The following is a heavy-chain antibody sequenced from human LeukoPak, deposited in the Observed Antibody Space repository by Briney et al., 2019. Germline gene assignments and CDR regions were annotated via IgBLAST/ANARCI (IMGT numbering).Heavy chain of an antibody. J-gene: IGHJ4*02. V-gene: IGHV3-23*01. D-gene: IGHD3-22*01. Sequence: GGSLRLSCAASGFTFSSYAMSWVRQAPGRGLEWVSAISGSGGSTYYADSVKGRFTISRDNSKNTLYLQMNSLRAEDTAVYYCAKVKYGTMIVVAFDYWGQGTLVTVSS. CDR1: GFTFSSYA. CDR2: ISGSGGST. CDR3: AKVKYGTMIVVAFDY.